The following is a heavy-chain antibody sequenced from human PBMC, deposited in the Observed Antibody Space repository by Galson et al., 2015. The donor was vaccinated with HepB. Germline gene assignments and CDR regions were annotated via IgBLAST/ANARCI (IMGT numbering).Heavy chain of an antibody. V-gene: IGHV3-73*01. J-gene: IGHJ3*02. Sequence: SLRLSCAASGFTFSGSAMHWVRQASGKGLEWVGRIRSKANSYATAYAASVKGRFTISRDDSKNTAYLQMNSLKTEDTAVYYCTVRYCDSSGYSAFDIWGQGTMVTVSS. CDR3: TVRYCDSSGYSAFDI. D-gene: IGHD3-22*01. CDR2: IRSKANSYAT. CDR1: GFTFSGSA.